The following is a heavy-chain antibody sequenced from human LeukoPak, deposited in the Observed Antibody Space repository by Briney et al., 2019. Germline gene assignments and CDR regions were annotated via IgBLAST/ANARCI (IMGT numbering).Heavy chain of an antibody. Sequence: GGSLRLSCAASGFTFSTYGMHWVRQAPGKGLEWVAFIRSDGGTKYFADSVKGRFTISRDNSKNTLYLQMNSLRAEDTAVYYCAKDQLLGGSYTFDYWGQGTLVTVSS. CDR1: GFTFSTYG. J-gene: IGHJ4*02. V-gene: IGHV3-30*02. D-gene: IGHD1-26*01. CDR3: AKDQLLGGSYTFDY. CDR2: IRSDGGTK.